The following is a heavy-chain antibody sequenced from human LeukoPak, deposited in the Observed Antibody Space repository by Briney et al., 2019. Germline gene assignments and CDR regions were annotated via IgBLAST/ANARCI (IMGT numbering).Heavy chain of an antibody. V-gene: IGHV3-23*01. Sequence: GGSLRLSCAASGFTFTNSAMRWVRQAPGKGLEWVSSISGSGANTYYADSVKGRFTISRDNSKNTVDLQMNSLRAEDTAVYFCAKRPPDGYNYFGYWGQGTLVTVSS. D-gene: IGHD5-24*01. J-gene: IGHJ4*02. CDR2: ISGSGANT. CDR1: GFTFTNSA. CDR3: AKRPPDGYNYFGY.